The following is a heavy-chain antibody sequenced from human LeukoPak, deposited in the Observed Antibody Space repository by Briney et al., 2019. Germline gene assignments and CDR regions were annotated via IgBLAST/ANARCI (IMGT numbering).Heavy chain of an antibody. D-gene: IGHD3-22*01. V-gene: IGHV4-59*12. CDR1: GGSISSYY. CDR2: IYYSGST. CDR3: ARALMYYYDSSGASSY. Sequence: PSETLSLTCTVSGGSISSYYWSWIRQPPGKGLEWIGYIYYSGSTNYNPSLKSRVTISVDTSKNQFSLKLSSVTAADTAVYYCARALMYYYDSSGASSYWSQGTLVTVSS. J-gene: IGHJ4*02.